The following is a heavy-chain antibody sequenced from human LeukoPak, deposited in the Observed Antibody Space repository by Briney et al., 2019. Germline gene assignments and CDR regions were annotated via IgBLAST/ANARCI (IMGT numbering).Heavy chain of an antibody. CDR2: ISSSSSTI. Sequence: GGSLRLSCAASGFTFSSYSMNWVRQAPGKGLEWVSYISSSSSTIYYADSVKGRFTISRDNAKNSLYLQMNSLRAEDTAVYYCARDHGSGSYYAFDIWGQGTTVTVSS. J-gene: IGHJ3*02. CDR3: ARDHGSGSYYAFDI. D-gene: IGHD3-10*01. V-gene: IGHV3-48*01. CDR1: GFTFSSYS.